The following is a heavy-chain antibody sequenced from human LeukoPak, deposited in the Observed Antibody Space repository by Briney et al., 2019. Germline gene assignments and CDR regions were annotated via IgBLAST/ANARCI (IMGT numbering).Heavy chain of an antibody. Sequence: PSETLSLTCAVYGGSFSGYYWSWIRQPPGKGLEWIGEINHSGSTNYNPSLKSRVTISVDTSKNQFSLKLSSVTAADTAVYYCARGGEQEADDYGDSNFDYWGQGTLVTVSS. CDR3: ARGGEQEADDYGDSNFDY. J-gene: IGHJ4*02. D-gene: IGHD4-17*01. V-gene: IGHV4-34*01. CDR2: INHSGST. CDR1: GGSFSGYY.